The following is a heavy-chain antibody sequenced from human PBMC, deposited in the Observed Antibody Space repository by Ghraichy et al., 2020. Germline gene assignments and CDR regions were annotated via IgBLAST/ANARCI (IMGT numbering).Heavy chain of an antibody. Sequence: ETLSLTCTVSGGSISSYYWSWIRQPPGKGLEWIGYIYTSGSTNYNPSLKSRVTISVDTSKNQFSLKLSSVTAADTAVYYCARHQTHIVPPVYAPAAADYWGQGTLVTVSS. V-gene: IGHV4-4*09. CDR2: IYTSGST. CDR1: GGSISSYY. CDR3: ARHQTHIVPPVYAPAAADY. D-gene: IGHD6-13*01. J-gene: IGHJ4*02.